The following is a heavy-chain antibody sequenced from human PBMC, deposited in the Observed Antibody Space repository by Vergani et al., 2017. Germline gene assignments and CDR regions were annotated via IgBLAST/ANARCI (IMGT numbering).Heavy chain of an antibody. V-gene: IGHV3-30-3*01. CDR2: ISYDGSNK. Sequence: QVQLVESGGGVVQPGRSLRLSCAASGFTFSSYAMHWVRQAPGKGLEWVAVISYDGSNKYYADSVKVLFTIARDNSKTTLYLQMNSLRAEDTAVYYCAREEVYTAMVDYYYYYMDVWGKGTTVTVSS. CDR3: AREEVYTAMVDYYYYYMDV. CDR1: GFTFSSYA. J-gene: IGHJ6*03. D-gene: IGHD5-18*01.